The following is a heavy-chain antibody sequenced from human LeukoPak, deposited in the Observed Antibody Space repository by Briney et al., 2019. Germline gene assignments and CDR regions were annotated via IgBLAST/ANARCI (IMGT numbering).Heavy chain of an antibody. CDR2: ISAYNGNT. D-gene: IGHD1-1*01. CDR3: ARDRDGDYNWYEDAFDI. V-gene: IGHV1-18*01. Sequence: WASVKVSCKASGYTFTSYGISWVRQAPGQGLEWMGWISAYNGNTNYAQKLQGRVTMTTDTSTSTAYMELRSLRSDDTAVYYCARDRDGDYNWYEDAFDIWGQGTMVTVSS. CDR1: GYTFTSYG. J-gene: IGHJ3*02.